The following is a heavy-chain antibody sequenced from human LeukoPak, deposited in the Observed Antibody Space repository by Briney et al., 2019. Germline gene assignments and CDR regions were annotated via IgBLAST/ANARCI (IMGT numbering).Heavy chain of an antibody. Sequence: TPSETLSLTCAVYGGSFSGYYWSWIRQPPGKGLEWIGEINHSGSTYYNPSLKSRVTISVDTSKNQFSLKLSSVTAADTAVYYCATVVVVAATNWFDPWGQGTLVTVSS. J-gene: IGHJ5*02. CDR2: INHSGST. V-gene: IGHV4-34*01. CDR3: ATVVVVAATNWFDP. CDR1: GGSFSGYY. D-gene: IGHD2-15*01.